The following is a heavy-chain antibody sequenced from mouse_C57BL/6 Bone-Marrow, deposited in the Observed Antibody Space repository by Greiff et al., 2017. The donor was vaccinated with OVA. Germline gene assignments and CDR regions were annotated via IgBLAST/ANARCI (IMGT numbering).Heavy chain of an antibody. CDR1: GFNIKDDY. Sequence: VQLKESGAELVRPGASVKLSCTASGFNIKDDYMHWVKQRPEQGLEWIGWIDPENGDTEYASKFQGKATITADTSSNTAYLQLSSLTSEDTAVYYCTKPTTVVGDYAIDYWGQGTSVTVSS. D-gene: IGHD1-1*01. CDR3: TKPTTVVGDYAIDY. CDR2: IDPENGDT. J-gene: IGHJ4*01. V-gene: IGHV14-4*01.